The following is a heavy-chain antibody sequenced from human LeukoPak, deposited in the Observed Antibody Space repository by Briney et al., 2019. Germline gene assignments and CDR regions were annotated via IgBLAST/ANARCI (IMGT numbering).Heavy chain of an antibody. D-gene: IGHD3-22*01. Sequence: SVKVSCKASGGTFSSYAISWVRQAPGQGLEWKGGIIPIFGTANYAQKFQGRVTITTDESTSTAYMELSSLRSEDTAVYYCARNEGYYYDSSGYYNYWGQGTLVTVSS. V-gene: IGHV1-69*05. CDR2: IIPIFGTA. J-gene: IGHJ4*02. CDR1: GGTFSSYA. CDR3: ARNEGYYYDSSGYYNY.